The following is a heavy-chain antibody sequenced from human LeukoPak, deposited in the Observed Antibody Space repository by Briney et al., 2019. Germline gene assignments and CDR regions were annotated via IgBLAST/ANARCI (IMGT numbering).Heavy chain of an antibody. D-gene: IGHD2-21*01. CDR3: AKDGDWTFDI. CDR2: IGHDGRNK. CDR1: GFTFDDYA. J-gene: IGHJ3*02. V-gene: IGHV3-30*02. Sequence: GGSLRLSCAASGFTFDDYAMHWVRQAPGKGLEWVAYIGHDGRNKFYTESLRGRFTISGDNSMKMAYLQMNSLRTEDTAIYFCAKDGDWTFDIWGQGTMVTVSS.